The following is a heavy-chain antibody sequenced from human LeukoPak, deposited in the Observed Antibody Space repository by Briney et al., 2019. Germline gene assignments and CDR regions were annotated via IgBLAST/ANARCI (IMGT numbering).Heavy chain of an antibody. D-gene: IGHD6-19*01. CDR3: TRVLSDSRGWYHFDY. CDR2: IYSRGDT. V-gene: IGHV3-53*01. J-gene: IGHJ4*02. Sequence: QPGGSLRLSCAASGFTFSNYEMNWVRQAPGKGLEWVSVIYSRGDTYYADSVRGRFTISRDNSKNILSLQMNSLRADDTAIYYCTRVLSDSRGWYHFDYWGQGTLVTVSS. CDR1: GFTFSNYE.